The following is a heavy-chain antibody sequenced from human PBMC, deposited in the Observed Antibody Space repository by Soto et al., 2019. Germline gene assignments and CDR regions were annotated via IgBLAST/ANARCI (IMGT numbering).Heavy chain of an antibody. CDR2: ISAYNGNT. CDR1: RYTYTSYG. CDR3: ARGVEFWSGLNNWFDP. V-gene: IGHV1-18*01. Sequence: PVKVCCKDSRYTYTSYGSSWARQANGQGLEWMGWISAYNGNTNYAQKLQGRVTMTTDTSTSTAYMELRSLRSDDTAVYYCARGVEFWSGLNNWFDPWGQGTLVTAPQ. J-gene: IGHJ5*02. D-gene: IGHD3-3*01.